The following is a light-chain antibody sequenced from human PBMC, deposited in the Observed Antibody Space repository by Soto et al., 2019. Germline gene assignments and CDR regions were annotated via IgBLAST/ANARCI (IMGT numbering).Light chain of an antibody. CDR1: QDITNY. Sequence: DIQMPHSPSSLSASVVDIVTITCQASQDITNYLNWYQQKPGKAPRLLLYDASSLETGVPSRFSGSGSGTDFTFTISSLQPEDIATYYCQHYDHLPITFGQGTKVDVK. V-gene: IGKV1-33*01. CDR3: QHYDHLPIT. CDR2: DAS. J-gene: IGKJ1*01.